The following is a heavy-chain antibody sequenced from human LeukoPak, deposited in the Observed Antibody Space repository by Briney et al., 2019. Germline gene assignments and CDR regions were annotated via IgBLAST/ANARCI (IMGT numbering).Heavy chain of an antibody. Sequence: GGSLRLSCAASGFTFSSYSMNWVRQAPGKGLEWVSSISSSSSYIYYADSEKGRFTISRDNAKNSPYLQMNSLRAEDMAVYYCARDNLNYDSSGYYYYFDYWGQGTLVTVSS. CDR1: GFTFSSYS. J-gene: IGHJ4*02. D-gene: IGHD3-22*01. CDR2: ISSSSSYI. V-gene: IGHV3-21*01. CDR3: ARDNLNYDSSGYYYYFDY.